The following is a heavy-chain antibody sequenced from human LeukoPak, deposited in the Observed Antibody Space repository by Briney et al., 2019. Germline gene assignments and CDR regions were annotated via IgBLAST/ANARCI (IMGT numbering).Heavy chain of an antibody. CDR1: GYIFTAYY. V-gene: IGHV1-2*02. Sequence: GASVTVSCKASGYIFTAYYLHWVRQAPGQKPEWMGWIKANSGDTNYAQKFQGRVTMTRDTSISTVYVELSGLTADDTAVYYCTRVGDDYPYWGQGTLVTVSS. CDR3: TRVGDDYPY. CDR2: IKANSGDT. D-gene: IGHD5-24*01. J-gene: IGHJ4*02.